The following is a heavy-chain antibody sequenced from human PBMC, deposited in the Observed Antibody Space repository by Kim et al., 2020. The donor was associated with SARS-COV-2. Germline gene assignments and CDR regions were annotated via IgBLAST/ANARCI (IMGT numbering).Heavy chain of an antibody. CDR3: ARAVNYYDSSGYPAWYFDL. CDR1: GGSISSSSYY. J-gene: IGHJ2*01. CDR2: IYYSGST. D-gene: IGHD3-22*01. Sequence: SETLSLTCTVSGGSISSSSYYWGWIRQPPGKGLEWIGSIYYSGSTYYNPSLKSRVTISVDTSKNQFSLKLSSVTAADTAVYYCARAVNYYDSSGYPAWYFDLWGRGTLVTVSS. V-gene: IGHV4-39*01.